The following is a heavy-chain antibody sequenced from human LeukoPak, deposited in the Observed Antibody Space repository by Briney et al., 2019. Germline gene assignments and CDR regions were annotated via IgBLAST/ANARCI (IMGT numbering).Heavy chain of an antibody. V-gene: IGHV3-23*01. Sequence: HPGGSLRLSCAASGFTFTIYAMSWVRQAPGKGLEWVSAISSGSSSTYYADSVKGRFTISRDNFKNTLYLQMNSLRAEDTAVYYCAKRRAPRFPIVVVPAAPDFDYWGQGTLVTVSS. D-gene: IGHD2-2*01. J-gene: IGHJ4*02. CDR1: GFTFTIYA. CDR2: ISSGSSST. CDR3: AKRRAPRFPIVVVPAAPDFDY.